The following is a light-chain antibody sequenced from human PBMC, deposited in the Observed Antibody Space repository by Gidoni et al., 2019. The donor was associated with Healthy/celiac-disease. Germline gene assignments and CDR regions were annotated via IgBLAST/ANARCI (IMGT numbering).Light chain of an antibody. V-gene: IGLV1-47*01. CDR1: SSNPGSNY. Sequence: QSVPTQPPSASGTPGQRVTIACSGSSSNPGSNYVPWYQQLPGTAPKLLIYRNNQRPSGVPDRFSGSKSGTSASLAISGLRSEDEAYYYCAAWDDRLSGPVFGGGTKLTVL. J-gene: IGLJ3*02. CDR3: AAWDDRLSGPV. CDR2: RNN.